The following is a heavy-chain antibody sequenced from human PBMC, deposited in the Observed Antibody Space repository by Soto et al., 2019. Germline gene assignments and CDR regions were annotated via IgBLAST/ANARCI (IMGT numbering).Heavy chain of an antibody. CDR3: AHRPHCDKPLVFDY. CDR1: GFSLSTSGVG. CDR2: IYWDDDK. V-gene: IGHV2-5*02. Sequence: QITLKESGPTLVKPTQTLTLTCTFSGFSLSTSGVGVGWIRQPPGKALEWLALIYWDDDKRYSPSLKSRLTITKDPPKNQVVLTMTTMDPVDTATYFCAHRPHCDKPLVFDYWGQGTLVTVSS. J-gene: IGHJ4*02. D-gene: IGHD2-21*02.